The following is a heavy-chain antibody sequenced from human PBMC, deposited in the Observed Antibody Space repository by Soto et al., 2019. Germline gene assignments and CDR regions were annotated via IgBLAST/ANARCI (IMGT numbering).Heavy chain of an antibody. V-gene: IGHV4-59*08. CDR3: ATKGGGYCTNGVCYRARDYDYYYMDV. D-gene: IGHD2-8*01. CDR2: IYYSIST. J-gene: IGHJ6*03. Sequence: SDTVPLTYQLSSCSISTYYALGIQPSPIKCLYFIGYIYYSISTHYNASLKRRVTISVETSKNQFSLKLGSVTAADTAVYYCATKGGGYCTNGVCYRARDYDYYYMDVWGKGKTVTVSS. CDR1: SCSISTYY.